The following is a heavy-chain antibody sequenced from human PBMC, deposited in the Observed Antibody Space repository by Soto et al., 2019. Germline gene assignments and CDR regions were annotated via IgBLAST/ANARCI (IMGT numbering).Heavy chain of an antibody. J-gene: IGHJ6*02. D-gene: IGHD2-2*01. CDR2: ISSNSAYI. Sequence: LRLSCAASGFTFRSFTMNWVRQAPGKGLEWVSTISSNSAYIYYTDALRGRFTISRDNAKNSLHLQMNSLRAEDTAVYYCARDCLAADQGRGMDVWGQGTTVTVSS. CDR3: ARDCLAADQGRGMDV. V-gene: IGHV3-21*01. CDR1: GFTFRSFT.